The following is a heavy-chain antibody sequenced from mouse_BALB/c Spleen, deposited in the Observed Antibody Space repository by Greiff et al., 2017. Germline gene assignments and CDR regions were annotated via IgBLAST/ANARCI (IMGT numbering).Heavy chain of an antibody. V-gene: IGHV1-4*02. CDR3: ASNGSSYVDY. J-gene: IGHJ4*01. CDR1: GFTFTSYT. CDR2: INPSSGYT. Sequence: QVQLQQSAAELARPGASVKMSCKASGFTFTSYTMHWVKQRPGKGLEWIGYINPSSGYTEYNQKFKDKTTLTADKSSSTAYMQLSSLTAEDSAVYYCASNGSSYVDYWGQGTSVTVSS. D-gene: IGHD1-1*01.